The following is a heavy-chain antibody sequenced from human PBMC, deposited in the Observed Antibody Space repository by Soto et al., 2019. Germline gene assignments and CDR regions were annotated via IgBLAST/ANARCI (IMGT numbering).Heavy chain of an antibody. Sequence: GGSLRLSCAASGFTFDDYAMHWVRQAPGKGLEWVSGISWNSGSIGYADSVKGRFTISRDNAKNSLYLQMNSLRAEDTALYYCAKDIRWPYSRDHGGWGQGTLVTVSS. V-gene: IGHV3-9*01. CDR1: GFTFDDYA. CDR3: AKDIRWPYSRDHGG. D-gene: IGHD6-13*01. CDR2: ISWNSGSI. J-gene: IGHJ4*02.